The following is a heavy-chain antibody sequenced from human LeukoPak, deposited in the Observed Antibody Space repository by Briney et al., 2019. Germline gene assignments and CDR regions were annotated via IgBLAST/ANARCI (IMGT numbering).Heavy chain of an antibody. CDR1: GYIFTKYT. Sequence: ASVKVSCKASGYIFTKYTMHWVRQAPGQRLEWMGWINVGNGDTKYSQKFQGRVTITRDTSASTAYMELSSLTSEDTAVYYCARGPAGGWYREFDYWGQGTLVTVSS. CDR2: INVGNGDT. J-gene: IGHJ4*02. CDR3: ARGPAGGWYREFDY. D-gene: IGHD6-19*01. V-gene: IGHV1-3*01.